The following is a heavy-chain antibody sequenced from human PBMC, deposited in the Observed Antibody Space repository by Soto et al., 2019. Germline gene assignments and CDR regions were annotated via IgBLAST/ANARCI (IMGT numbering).Heavy chain of an antibody. J-gene: IGHJ4*02. D-gene: IGHD3-22*01. Sequence: GESLKISCKGSGYSFTSYWIVWVRQMPGKGLEWMGIIYPGDSDTRYSPSFQGQVTISADKSISTAYLQWSSLKASDTAMYYCTRSLYYDSSGYYYFDYWGQGTPVTVSS. CDR1: GYSFTSYW. CDR3: TRSLYYDSSGYYYFDY. CDR2: IYPGDSDT. V-gene: IGHV5-51*01.